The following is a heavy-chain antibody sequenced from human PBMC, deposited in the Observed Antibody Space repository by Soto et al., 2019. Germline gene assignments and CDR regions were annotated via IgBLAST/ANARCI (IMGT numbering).Heavy chain of an antibody. J-gene: IGHJ5*02. Sequence: SETLSLTCAVYGGSFSGYYWSWIRQPPGKGLEWIGEINHSGSTNYNPSLKSRVTISVDTSKNQFSLKLSSVTAADTAVYYCARMALDDYGDYPGINWFDPWGQGTLVTVSS. CDR3: ARMALDDYGDYPGINWFDP. D-gene: IGHD4-17*01. V-gene: IGHV4-34*01. CDR2: INHSGST. CDR1: GGSFSGYY.